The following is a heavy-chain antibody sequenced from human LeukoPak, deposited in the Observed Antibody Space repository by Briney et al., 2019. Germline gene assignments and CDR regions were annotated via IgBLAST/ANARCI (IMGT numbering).Heavy chain of an antibody. CDR2: IYYSGST. J-gene: IGHJ6*03. CDR3: AGGIAARPMDV. D-gene: IGHD6-6*01. Sequence: SETLSLTCTVSGGSISSSSYYWGWIRQPPGKGLEWTGSIYYSGSTYYNPSLKSRVTISVDTSKNQFSLKLSSVTAADTAVYYCAGGIAARPMDVWGKGTTVTVSS. V-gene: IGHV4-39*07. CDR1: GGSISSSSYY.